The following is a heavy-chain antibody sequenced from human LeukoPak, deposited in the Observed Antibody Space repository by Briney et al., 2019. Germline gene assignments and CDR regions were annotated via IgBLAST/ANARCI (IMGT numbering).Heavy chain of an antibody. CDR3: ARAHYDILTGFYFDY. V-gene: IGHV1-2*02. CDR1: GYTFTGYY. D-gene: IGHD3-9*01. Sequence: ASVKVSCKASGYTFTGYYMHWVRQAPGQGLEWMGWINPNSGGTNYAQKFQGRVTMTRDTSISTAYMELSRLRSDDTAVYYCARAHYDILTGFYFDYWGQGTLVTVSS. J-gene: IGHJ4*02. CDR2: INPNSGGT.